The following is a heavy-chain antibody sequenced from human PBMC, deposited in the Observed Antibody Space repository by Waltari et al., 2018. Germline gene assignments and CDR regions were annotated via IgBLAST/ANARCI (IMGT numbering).Heavy chain of an antibody. CDR3: ARGRWYSSGWRPEYYFDY. V-gene: IGHV4-34*01. CDR1: GGSFSGYY. CDR2: INHSGST. D-gene: IGHD6-19*01. Sequence: QVQLQQWGAGLLKPSETLSLTCAVYGGSFSGYYWSWIRQPPGRGLEWIGEINHSGSTNYNPSRKSRVTISVDTSKNQFSLKLSSVTAADTAVYYCARGRWYSSGWRPEYYFDYWGQGTLVTVSS. J-gene: IGHJ4*02.